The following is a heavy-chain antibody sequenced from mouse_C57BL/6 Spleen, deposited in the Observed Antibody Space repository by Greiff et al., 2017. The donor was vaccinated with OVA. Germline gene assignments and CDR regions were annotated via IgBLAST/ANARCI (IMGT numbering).Heavy chain of an antibody. CDR2: IDPSDSYT. D-gene: IGHD1-1*01. V-gene: IGHV1-50*01. J-gene: IGHJ1*03. Sequence: VQLQQPGAELVKPGASVKLSCKASGYTFTSYWMQWVKQRPGQGLEWIGEIDPSDSYTNYNQKFKGKATLTVDTSSSTAYMQLSSLTSEDSAVYYCATTVVAEHFDVWGTGTTVTVSS. CDR3: ATTVVAEHFDV. CDR1: GYTFTSYW.